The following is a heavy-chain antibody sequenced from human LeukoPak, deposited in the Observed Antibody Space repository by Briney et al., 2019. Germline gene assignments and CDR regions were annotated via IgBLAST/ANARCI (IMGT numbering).Heavy chain of an antibody. Sequence: SVKVSCKASGGTFSSYAISWVRQAPGQGLEWMGGTIPIFGTANYAQKFQGRVTITTDESTSTAYMELSSLRSDDTAVYYCARGILWSLGDYWGQGTLVTVSS. CDR2: TIPIFGTA. CDR1: GGTFSSYA. D-gene: IGHD2-21*01. J-gene: IGHJ4*02. CDR3: ARGILWSLGDY. V-gene: IGHV1-69*05.